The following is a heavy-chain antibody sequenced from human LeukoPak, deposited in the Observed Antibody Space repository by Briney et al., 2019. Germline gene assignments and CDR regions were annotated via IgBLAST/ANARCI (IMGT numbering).Heavy chain of an antibody. Sequence: ASVKVSCKASGYTFTGYYMHWVRQAPGQGLEWMGWINPNSGGTNYAQKFQDRVSMTTDTSTSTAHLELRSLRSEDTAIYYCARDSGLGLFGVWGQGTVVTVSS. CDR3: ARDSGLGLFGV. V-gene: IGHV1-2*02. J-gene: IGHJ3*01. D-gene: IGHD3/OR15-3a*01. CDR1: GYTFTGYY. CDR2: INPNSGGT.